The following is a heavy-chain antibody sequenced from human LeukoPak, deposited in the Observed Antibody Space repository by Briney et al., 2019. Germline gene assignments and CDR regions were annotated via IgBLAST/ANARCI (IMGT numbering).Heavy chain of an antibody. V-gene: IGHV4-4*07. CDR1: GGSISSYY. Sequence: TLETLSLTCTVSGGSISSYYWSWIRQPAGKGLEWIGRIYGSGYTSYNPSLKSRVTISVDTSKNQFSLKLSSVTAADTAVYYCARGVYIAAAQYGYWGQGTLVTVSS. CDR3: ARGVYIAAAQYGY. D-gene: IGHD6-13*01. J-gene: IGHJ4*02. CDR2: IYGSGYT.